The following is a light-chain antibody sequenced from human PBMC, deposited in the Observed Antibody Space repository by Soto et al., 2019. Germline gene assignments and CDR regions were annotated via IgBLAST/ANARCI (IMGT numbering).Light chain of an antibody. CDR3: SSYTSSSTPPYF. Sequence: QSALTQPASVSGSPGQSITISCTGTSSDVGGYNYVSWYQQHPGKAPKLMIYDVSNRPSGVSNRFSGSKSGNTASLTISGLQAEDEADYYCSSYTSSSTPPYFFGTGTKVTVL. V-gene: IGLV2-14*01. J-gene: IGLJ1*01. CDR2: DVS. CDR1: SSDVGGYNY.